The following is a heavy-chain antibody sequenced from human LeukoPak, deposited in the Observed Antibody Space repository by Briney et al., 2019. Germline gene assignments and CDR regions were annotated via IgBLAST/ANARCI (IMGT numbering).Heavy chain of an antibody. Sequence: SETLSLTCAVSGGSISSSDWWSWVRQPPGKGLEWIGEIYHSGSTYYNPSLKSRVTISVDRSKNQFSLKLSSVTAADTAVYYCARGYYYDSSGYYPLDYWGQGTLVTVSS. D-gene: IGHD3-22*01. CDR2: IYHSGST. CDR1: GGSISSSDW. V-gene: IGHV4-4*02. J-gene: IGHJ4*02. CDR3: ARGYYYDSSGYYPLDY.